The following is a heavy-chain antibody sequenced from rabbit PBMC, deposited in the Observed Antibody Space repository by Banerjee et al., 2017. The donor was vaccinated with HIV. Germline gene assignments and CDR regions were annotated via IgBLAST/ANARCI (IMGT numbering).Heavy chain of an antibody. J-gene: IGHJ4*01. V-gene: IGHV1S45*01. D-gene: IGHD6-1*01. CDR3: ARDRDGDACYGGLAL. Sequence: QEQLEESGGDLVKPEGSLTLTCKASGFYFSNGYVMCWVRQAPGKGLEWIACINTISGDTVYATWAKGRFTISKASWTTVTLQMTSLTAADTATYFCARDRDGDACYGGLALWGPGTLVTVS. CDR1: GFYFSNGYV. CDR2: INTISGDT.